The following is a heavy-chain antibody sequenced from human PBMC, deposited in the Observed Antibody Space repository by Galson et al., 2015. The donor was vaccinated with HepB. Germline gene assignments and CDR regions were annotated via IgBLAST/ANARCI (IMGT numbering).Heavy chain of an antibody. Sequence: SLRLSCAASGFTFSSYAMHWVRQAPGKGLEWVAVISYDGSNKYYADSVKGRFTISRDNSKNTLYLQMNSLRAGDTAVYYCARDLAAAFDYWGQGTLVTVSS. V-gene: IGHV3-30*04. J-gene: IGHJ4*02. CDR1: GFTFSSYA. CDR3: ARDLAAAFDY. CDR2: ISYDGSNK. D-gene: IGHD6-13*01.